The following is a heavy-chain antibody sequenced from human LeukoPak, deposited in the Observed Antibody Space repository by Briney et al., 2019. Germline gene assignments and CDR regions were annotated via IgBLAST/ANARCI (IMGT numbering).Heavy chain of an antibody. Sequence: GGSLRLSCAASGFTFDDYAMHWVRQAPGKGLEWVSGISWNSGSRGYADSVKGRFTISRDNAKNSLYLQMNSLRAEDTALYYCAKDRGSSSWSGNDYWGQGTLVTVSS. CDR3: AKDRGSSSWSGNDY. D-gene: IGHD6-13*01. V-gene: IGHV3-9*01. CDR2: ISWNSGSR. J-gene: IGHJ4*02. CDR1: GFTFDDYA.